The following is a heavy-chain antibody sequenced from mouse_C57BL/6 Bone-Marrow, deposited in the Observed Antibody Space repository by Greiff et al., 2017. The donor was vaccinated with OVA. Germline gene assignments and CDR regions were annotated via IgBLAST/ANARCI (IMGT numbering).Heavy chain of an antibody. V-gene: IGHV1-52*01. D-gene: IGHD3-3*01. CDR2: IDPSDSET. CDR3: ARLGLGGDFDY. J-gene: IGHJ2*01. Sequence: QVQLQQPGAELVRPGSSVKLSCKASGYTFTSYWMHWVKQRPIQGLEWIGNIDPSDSETHYNQKFKDKATLTVDKSSSTAYLQLSSLTSEDSAVYDCARLGLGGDFDYWGQGTTLTVSS. CDR1: GYTFTSYW.